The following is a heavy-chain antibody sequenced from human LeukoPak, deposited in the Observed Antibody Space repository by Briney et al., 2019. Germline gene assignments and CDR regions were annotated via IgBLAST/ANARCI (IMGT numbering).Heavy chain of an antibody. Sequence: GGSLRLSCAVSGFTFRNSWMIGVRQAPGKGLEWVGRIKRKTDGETTDDAAPVKGRFTISRDDSKNTLSLQMNSLKMEDTAVYYCTAGVGQHAYSWGQGTLVTVSS. CDR1: GFTFRNSW. CDR2: IKRKTDGETT. J-gene: IGHJ4*02. D-gene: IGHD5-18*01. V-gene: IGHV3-15*01. CDR3: TAGVGQHAYS.